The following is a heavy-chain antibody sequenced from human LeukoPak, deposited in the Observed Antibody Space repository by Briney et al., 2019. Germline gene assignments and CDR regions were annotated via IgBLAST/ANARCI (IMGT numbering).Heavy chain of an antibody. J-gene: IGHJ6*03. CDR2: ISGSGGST. V-gene: IGHV3-23*01. CDR3: ARGVPAAMPSSWFGELLQHYYYYYYMDV. CDR1: GFTFSSYA. D-gene: IGHD3-10*01. Sequence: PGGSLRLSCAASGFTFSSYAMSWVRQAPGKGLEWVSAISGSGGSTYYADSVKGRFTISRDNAKNSLYLQMDSLRAEDTAVYYCARGVPAAMPSSWFGELLQHYYYYYYMDVWGKGTTVTISS.